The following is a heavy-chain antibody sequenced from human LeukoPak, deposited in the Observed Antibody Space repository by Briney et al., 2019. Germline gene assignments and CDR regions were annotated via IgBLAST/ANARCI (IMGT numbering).Heavy chain of an antibody. CDR3: ATGPPVAAPSYYYYYMDV. CDR2: FDPEDGET. V-gene: IGHV1-24*01. D-gene: IGHD6-19*01. J-gene: IGHJ6*03. CDR1: GYTLTELS. Sequence: ASVKVSCKVPGYTLTELSMHWVRQAPGKGLEWMGGFDPEDGETIYAQKFQGRVTMTEDTSTDTAYMELSSLRSEDTAVYYCATGPPVAAPSYYYYYMDVWGKGTTVTVSS.